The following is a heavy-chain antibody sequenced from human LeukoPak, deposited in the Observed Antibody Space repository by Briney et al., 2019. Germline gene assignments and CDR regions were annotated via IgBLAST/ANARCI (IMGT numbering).Heavy chain of an antibody. CDR2: IYHSGST. V-gene: IGHV4-38-2*02. J-gene: IGHJ4*02. D-gene: IGHD2-21*02. Sequence: PSETLSLTCTVSGYSISSGYYWGWIRQPPGKGLEWIGSIYHSGSTYYNPSLKSRVTISVDTSKNQFSLKLSSVTAADTAVYYCARGDLGGRHIVVVTAIPYFDYWGQGTLVAVSS. CDR1: GYSISSGYY. CDR3: ARGDLGGRHIVVVTAIPYFDY.